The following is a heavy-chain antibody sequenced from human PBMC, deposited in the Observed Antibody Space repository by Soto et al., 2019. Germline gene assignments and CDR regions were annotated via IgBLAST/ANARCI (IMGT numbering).Heavy chain of an antibody. D-gene: IGHD5-12*01. CDR3: ARVLSGYGVDP. Sequence: ASVKVSCKALGYTFTSYGISWVRQAPGQGLEWMGWISAYNGNTNYAQKLQGRVTMTTDTSTSTAYMELRSLSSDDTAVYYCARVLSGYGVDPWGQGTLVTVSS. J-gene: IGHJ5*02. V-gene: IGHV1-18*01. CDR2: ISAYNGNT. CDR1: GYTFTSYG.